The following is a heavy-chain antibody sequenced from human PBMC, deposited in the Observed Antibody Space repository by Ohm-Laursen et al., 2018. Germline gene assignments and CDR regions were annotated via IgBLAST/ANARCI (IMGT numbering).Heavy chain of an antibody. CDR3: AVENLDY. CDR2: INWNSDSR. J-gene: IGHJ4*02. Sequence: SLRLSCTASGFQFDRYSMHWVRQAPGEGLEWVSVINWNSDSRIYADSVKGRFTISRDNSKNTLYLQMNSLRAEDTAVYYCAVENLDYWGQGTLVTVSS. CDR1: GFQFDRYS. D-gene: IGHD5-24*01. V-gene: IGHV3-9*01.